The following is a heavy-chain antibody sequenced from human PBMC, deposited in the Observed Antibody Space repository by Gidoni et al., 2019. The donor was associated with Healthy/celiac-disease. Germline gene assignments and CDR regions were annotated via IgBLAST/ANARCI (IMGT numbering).Heavy chain of an antibody. J-gene: IGHJ3*02. D-gene: IGHD5-12*01. CDR1: GCSINSGGYC. CDR3: ARAKIRGGYDVGKAFDI. Sequence: HLQLHESVSGLVRPSQTLSLTCTVSGCSINSGGYCWNWIRQSPGKGLEWIGNIYHSGTTYYNPSLKSRVTISLDRSKNHFSLMLTSVTATDTAVYYCARAKIRGGYDVGKAFDIWGQGTMVIVSS. CDR2: IYHSGTT. V-gene: IGHV4-30-2*06.